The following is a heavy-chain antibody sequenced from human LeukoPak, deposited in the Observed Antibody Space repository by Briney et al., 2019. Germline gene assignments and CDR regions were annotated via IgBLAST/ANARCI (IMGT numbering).Heavy chain of an antibody. V-gene: IGHV4-59*01. D-gene: IGHD2-15*01. CDR1: GGSISSYY. CDR3: ARAPPRVVVVAATSYNWFDP. CDR2: IYYSGST. Sequence: SETLSLTCTVSGGSISSYYWSWIRQPPGKGLEWIGYIYYSGSTNYNPSLKSRVTISVDTSKNQLSLKLSSVTAADTAVYYCARAPPRVVVVAATSYNWFDPWGQGTLVTVSS. J-gene: IGHJ5*02.